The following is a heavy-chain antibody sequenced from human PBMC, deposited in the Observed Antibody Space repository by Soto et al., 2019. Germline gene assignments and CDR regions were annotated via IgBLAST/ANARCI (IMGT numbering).Heavy chain of an antibody. V-gene: IGHV1-18*04. D-gene: IGHD2-2*01. J-gene: IGHJ4*02. Sequence: QVPLVQSGAEVKKPGASVKVSCKASGYTFNNSGISWVRQAPGRGLEWMGWISAKNGNTNYAQKFQGRVTMTTDTATRTAYMDLRSLRSDDTAVYFCARDLGDIVVVSAATEFDHWGQGTLVTVSS. CDR2: ISAKNGNT. CDR3: ARDLGDIVVVSAATEFDH. CDR1: GYTFNNSG.